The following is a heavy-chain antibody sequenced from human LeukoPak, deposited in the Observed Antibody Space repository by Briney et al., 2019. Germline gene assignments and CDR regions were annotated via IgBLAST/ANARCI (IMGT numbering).Heavy chain of an antibody. V-gene: IGHV3-23*01. CDR3: AKGSSAYGHPTSPLFDF. D-gene: IGHD6-19*01. CDR1: GFTFSSYA. CDR2: ISGSGGST. J-gene: IGHJ4*02. Sequence: GGSLRLSCAASGFTFSSYAMSWVRQAPGKGLEWVSAISGSGGSTYYADSVKGRFTISRDNSKNTMFLQMSSLRTEDTGDYYCAKGSSAYGHPTSPLFDFWGQGTLVTVSS.